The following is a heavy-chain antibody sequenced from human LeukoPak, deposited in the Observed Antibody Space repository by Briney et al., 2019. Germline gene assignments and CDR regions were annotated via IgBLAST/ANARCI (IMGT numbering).Heavy chain of an antibody. CDR1: GFTFSSYA. Sequence: PGGSLRLSCAASGFTFSSYAMSWVRQDPGKGLEWVSGFSGSGGSTYYADSVKGRFTISRDNSKNTLYLQMNSLRAEDRAVYYCAKGLAVGTSYFDYWGQGTLVTVSS. V-gene: IGHV3-23*01. D-gene: IGHD1-1*01. CDR2: FSGSGGST. J-gene: IGHJ4*02. CDR3: AKGLAVGTSYFDY.